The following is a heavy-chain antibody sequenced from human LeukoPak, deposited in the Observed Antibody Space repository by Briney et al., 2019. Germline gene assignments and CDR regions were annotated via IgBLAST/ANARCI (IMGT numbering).Heavy chain of an antibody. D-gene: IGHD3-22*01. J-gene: IGHJ1*01. Sequence: GGSLRLSCVVSGFTFSNYIMTWVRQAPGKGLEWVSAITGSGGSTSYANSVQGRFAISRDNSENTLFLQMNSLRAEDTAVYYCARDPTYYYDSSGYYPNVGYFQHWGQGTLVTVSS. CDR2: ITGSGGST. CDR1: GFTFSNYI. CDR3: ARDPTYYYDSSGYYPNVGYFQH. V-gene: IGHV3-23*01.